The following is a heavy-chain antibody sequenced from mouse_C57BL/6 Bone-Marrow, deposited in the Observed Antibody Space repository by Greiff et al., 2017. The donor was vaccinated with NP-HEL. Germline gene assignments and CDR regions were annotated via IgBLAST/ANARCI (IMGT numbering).Heavy chain of an antibody. CDR3: ASRSYYGSSDWYFDV. CDR1: GFNIKNTY. J-gene: IGHJ1*03. Sequence: VQLQQSVAELVRPGASVKLSCTASGFNIKNTYMHGVKQRPEQGLEWIGRIDPANGNTKNAPKFQGKATITADTSSNTAYLQLSSLTSEDTAIYYGASRSYYGSSDWYFDVWGTGTTVTVSS. V-gene: IGHV14-3*01. CDR2: IDPANGNT. D-gene: IGHD1-1*01.